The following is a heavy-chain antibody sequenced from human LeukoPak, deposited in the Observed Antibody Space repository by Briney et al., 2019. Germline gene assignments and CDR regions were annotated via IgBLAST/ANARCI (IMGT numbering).Heavy chain of an antibody. CDR3: AAVEREYFDTSGYFDY. CDR1: GYTLTEFS. CDR2: FDPEDGVT. J-gene: IGHJ4*02. D-gene: IGHD3-22*01. V-gene: IGHV1-24*01. Sequence: ASVKVSCKIAGYTLTEFSMHWVRQAPGKGLEWMGGFDPEDGVTIYSQKFQGRVTMTEDTSTDTAYMELSSLKSDDTALYYCAAVEREYFDTSGYFDYWGQGTLVTVSS.